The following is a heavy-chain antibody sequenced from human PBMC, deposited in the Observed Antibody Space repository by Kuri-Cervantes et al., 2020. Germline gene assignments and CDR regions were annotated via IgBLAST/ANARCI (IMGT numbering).Heavy chain of an antibody. J-gene: IGHJ4*02. Sequence: SETLSLTCTVSGGSISSYYWSWIRQPPGKGLEWIGEINHSGSTNYNPSLKSRVTISVDTSKNQFSLKLSSVTAADTAVYYCARSRRGRYCSGGSCYSEGGYYFDYWGQGTLVTVSS. CDR3: ARSRRGRYCSGGSCYSEGGYYFDY. D-gene: IGHD2-15*01. CDR2: INHSGST. CDR1: GGSISSYY. V-gene: IGHV4-34*01.